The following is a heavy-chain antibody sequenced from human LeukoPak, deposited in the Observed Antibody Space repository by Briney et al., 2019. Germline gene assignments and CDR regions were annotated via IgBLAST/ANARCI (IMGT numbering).Heavy chain of an antibody. CDR2: IWYDGSKK. J-gene: IGHJ4*02. CDR3: ARSLGETTFDY. V-gene: IGHV3-33*01. D-gene: IGHD3-16*01. Sequence: GGSLRLSCAASRSTFRNYGMHWVRQAPGKGLEWVAVIWYDGSKKYYVDSVKGRFTISRDNSKNTVHLEMNSLRVEDTAVYYCARSLGETTFDYWGQGTLVTVSS. CDR1: RSTFRNYG.